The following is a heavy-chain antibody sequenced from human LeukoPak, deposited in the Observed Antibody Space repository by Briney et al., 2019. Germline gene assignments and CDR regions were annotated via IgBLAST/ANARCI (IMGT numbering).Heavy chain of an antibody. CDR3: ARGRFVLVPSLERWYFDL. CDR2: IGTEDDT. Sequence: GGSLRLSCTASGFTLRNYDVHWVRQTTEKGLEWVSGIGTEDDTFYPDSVKGRFTISRENAENSFYLQMNSLRAGDTAVYYCARGRFVLVPSLERWYFDLWGRGTLVTVSS. CDR1: GFTLRNYD. J-gene: IGHJ2*01. V-gene: IGHV3-13*01. D-gene: IGHD2-8*02.